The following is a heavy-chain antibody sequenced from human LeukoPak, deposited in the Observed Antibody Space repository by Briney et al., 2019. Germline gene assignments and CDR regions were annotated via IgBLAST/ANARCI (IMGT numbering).Heavy chain of an antibody. Sequence: ASVKVSCKASGYTFTSYYIHWVRQAPGQGLKWMGIINPSGGSTSYAQKFQCRVTMTRDTSTSTVYMELSSLRSEDTAVYYCASLAGTVTNPRYNWFDPWGQGTLVTVSS. V-gene: IGHV1-46*01. CDR2: INPSGGST. CDR1: GYTFTSYY. D-gene: IGHD4-17*01. CDR3: ASLAGTVTNPRYNWFDP. J-gene: IGHJ5*02.